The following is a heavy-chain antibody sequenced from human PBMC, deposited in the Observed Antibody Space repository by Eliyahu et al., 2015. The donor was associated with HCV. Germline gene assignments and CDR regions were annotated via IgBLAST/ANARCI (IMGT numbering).Heavy chain of an antibody. CDR1: GFTFXNYR. J-gene: IGHJ4*02. V-gene: IGHV3-48*02. D-gene: IGHD2-2*01. Sequence: ELQLVESGGGLVQPGGSLRLSCAASGFTFXNYRMAWVRQAPGKGLEWISYITVGGSGMHYADSVRGRFTVSRDDARNSLFLQMNNLRDEDTAVYYCVRDAQINHLLIKPDCWGQGTLVTVSS. CDR2: ITVGGSGM. CDR3: VRDAQINHLLIKPDC.